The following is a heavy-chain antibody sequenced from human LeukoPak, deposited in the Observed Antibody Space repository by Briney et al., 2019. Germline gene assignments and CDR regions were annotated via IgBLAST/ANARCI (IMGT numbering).Heavy chain of an antibody. V-gene: IGHV4-30-2*01. CDR1: GGSISSGAYS. Sequence: PSQTLCLTCAVSGGSISSGAYSWIWVRQPPGKGLEWIGHIFHTGSTFYNPSLKSRVTISLDRSKNQFSLQLTSVTAADTAVYYCASGERRGYSGHQPFDYWGQGTLVTVSS. D-gene: IGHD5-12*01. CDR2: IFHTGST. J-gene: IGHJ4*02. CDR3: ASGERRGYSGHQPFDY.